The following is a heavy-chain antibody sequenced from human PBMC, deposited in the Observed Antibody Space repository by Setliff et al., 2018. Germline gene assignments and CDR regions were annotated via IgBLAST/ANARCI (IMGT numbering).Heavy chain of an antibody. D-gene: IGHD3-22*01. Sequence: GESLKISCKGSGYSFTSYWIGRVRQMPGKGLEWMGIIYPGDSDTRYSPFFQGQVTISADKSISTAYLQWSSLKASDTAMYYCASTPYYYDSSGYGAFDIWGQGTMVTVSS. CDR2: IYPGDSDT. J-gene: IGHJ3*02. V-gene: IGHV5-51*01. CDR3: ASTPYYYDSSGYGAFDI. CDR1: GYSFTSYW.